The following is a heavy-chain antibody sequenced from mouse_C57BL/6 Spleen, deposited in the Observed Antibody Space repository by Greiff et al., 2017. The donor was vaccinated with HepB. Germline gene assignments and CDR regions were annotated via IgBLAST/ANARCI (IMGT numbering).Heavy chain of an antibody. CDR2: ISSGSSTI. J-gene: IGHJ3*01. Sequence: EVMLVESGGGLVKPGGSLKLSCAASGFTFSDYGMHWVRQAPEKGLEWVAYISSGSSTIYYADTVKGRFTISRDNAKNTLFLQMTSLRSEDTAMYYCAILYYDYDGFAYWGQGTLVTVSA. V-gene: IGHV5-17*01. CDR3: AILYYDYDGFAY. D-gene: IGHD2-4*01. CDR1: GFTFSDYG.